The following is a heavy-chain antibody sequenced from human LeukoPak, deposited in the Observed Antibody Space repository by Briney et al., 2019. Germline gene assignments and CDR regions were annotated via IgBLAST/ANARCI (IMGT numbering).Heavy chain of an antibody. V-gene: IGHV4-34*01. D-gene: IGHD3/OR15-3a*01. CDR1: GGSFSGYY. Sequence: SETLPLTCAVYGGSFSGYYWSWIRQPPGKGLEWIGEINHSGSTNYNPSLKSRVTISVDTSKKQFSLKLSSVTAADTAVYYCASGYSMIYDLTSAYFQHWGQGTLVTVSS. J-gene: IGHJ1*01. CDR2: INHSGST. CDR3: ASGYSMIYDLTSAYFQH.